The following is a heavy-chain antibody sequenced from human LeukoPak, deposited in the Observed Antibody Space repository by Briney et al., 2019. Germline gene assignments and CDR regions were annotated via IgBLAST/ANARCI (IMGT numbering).Heavy chain of an antibody. CDR3: ARGVRAGTTGY. CDR2: INPGGGST. D-gene: IGHD1-7*01. CDR1: GYTFTSYY. Sequence: ASVKVSCKASGYTFTSYYMHWVRQAPGQGLEWMGIINPGGGSTSYAQKFQGRVTMTRDMSTSTVYMEPSSLRSEDTAVYYCARGVRAGTTGYWGQGTLVTVSS. J-gene: IGHJ4*02. V-gene: IGHV1-46*01.